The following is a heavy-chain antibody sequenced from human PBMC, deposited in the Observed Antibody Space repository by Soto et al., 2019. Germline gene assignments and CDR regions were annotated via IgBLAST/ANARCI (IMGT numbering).Heavy chain of an antibody. Sequence: QVPLVQSGAEVKKPGASVKVSCKASGYTFTSYGISWVRQAPGQGLEWMGWISAYNGNTNYAQKLQGRVTMTTDTSTSTAYMELRSLRSDDTAVYYCARCSGWYRPYIDDAFDIWGQGTMVTVSS. V-gene: IGHV1-18*01. CDR2: ISAYNGNT. D-gene: IGHD6-19*01. CDR1: GYTFTSYG. CDR3: ARCSGWYRPYIDDAFDI. J-gene: IGHJ3*02.